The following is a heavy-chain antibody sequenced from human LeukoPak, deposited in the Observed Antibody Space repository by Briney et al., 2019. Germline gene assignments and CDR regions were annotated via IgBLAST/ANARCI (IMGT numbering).Heavy chain of an antibody. J-gene: IGHJ4*02. Sequence: GGSLRLSCAASGFTFSSYGMHWVRQAPGKGLEWVAFIRYDGSNKYYADSVKGRFTISRDNSKNTLYLQMNSLRAEDTAVYYCAKDEHTMVRDGPYYFDYWGQGTLVTVSS. D-gene: IGHD3-10*01. V-gene: IGHV3-30*02. CDR1: GFTFSSYG. CDR2: IRYDGSNK. CDR3: AKDEHTMVRDGPYYFDY.